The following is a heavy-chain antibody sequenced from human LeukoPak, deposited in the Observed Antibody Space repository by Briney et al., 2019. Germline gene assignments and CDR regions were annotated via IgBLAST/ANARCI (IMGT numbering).Heavy chain of an antibody. D-gene: IGHD3-22*01. Sequence: PGGSLRLSCAASGFSFSSYSMNWVRQAPGKGLEWISYISNSNSSIYYADSVKGRFTISRDNAKNSLYLQMNSPRAEDTAVYYCARGRGWLPNPPFDYWGQGTLVTVSS. J-gene: IGHJ4*02. V-gene: IGHV3-48*01. CDR1: GFSFSSYS. CDR3: ARGRGWLPNPPFDY. CDR2: ISNSNSSI.